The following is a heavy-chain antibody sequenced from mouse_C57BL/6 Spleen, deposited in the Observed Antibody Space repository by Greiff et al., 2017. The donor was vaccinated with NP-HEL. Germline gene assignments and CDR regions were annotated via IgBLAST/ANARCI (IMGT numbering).Heavy chain of an antibody. J-gene: IGHJ2*01. CDR2: ISDGGSYT. Sequence: EVQRVESGGGLVKPGGSLKLSCAASGFTFSSYAMSWVRQTPEKRLEWVATISDGGSYTYYPDNVKGRFTISRDNAKNNLYLQMSHLKSEDTAMYYCARDKRDEDFDYWGQGTTLTVSS. V-gene: IGHV5-4*01. CDR3: ARDKRDEDFDY. CDR1: GFTFSSYA.